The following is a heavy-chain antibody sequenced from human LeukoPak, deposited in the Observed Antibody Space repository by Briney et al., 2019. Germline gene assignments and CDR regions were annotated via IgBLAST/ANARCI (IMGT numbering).Heavy chain of an antibody. CDR1: RGSISGYS. V-gene: IGHV4-39*01. J-gene: IGHJ4*02. Sequence: PSETLSLTCTVSRGSISGYSWGWIRQPPGKGLEWIGSISYSGSTKYNPSLKSRITISVDTSKNHFSLKLNSVTAADTAIYYCARQRTVVTPEFFDYWGQGTLVIVSS. CDR3: ARQRTVVTPEFFDY. CDR2: ISYSGST. D-gene: IGHD4-23*01.